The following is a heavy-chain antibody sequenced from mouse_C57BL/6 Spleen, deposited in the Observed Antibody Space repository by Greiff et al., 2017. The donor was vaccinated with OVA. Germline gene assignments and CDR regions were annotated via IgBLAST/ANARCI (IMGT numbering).Heavy chain of an antibody. CDR1: GYAFTNYL. CDR2: INPGSGGT. J-gene: IGHJ4*01. V-gene: IGHV1-54*01. CDR3: ARRDYDGDAMDY. D-gene: IGHD2-4*01. Sequence: VQLQQSGAELVRPGPSVKVSCKASGYAFTNYLIEWVKQRPGQGLEWIGVINPGSGGTNYNEKFKGKATLTADKSSSTAYMQLSSLTSEDSAVYFCARRDYDGDAMDYWGQGTSVTVSS.